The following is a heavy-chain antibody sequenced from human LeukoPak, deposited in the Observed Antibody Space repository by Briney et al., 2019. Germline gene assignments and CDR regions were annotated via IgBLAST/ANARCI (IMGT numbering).Heavy chain of an antibody. D-gene: IGHD6-13*01. Sequence: SETLSLTCTVSGGSISSYYWSWIRQPPGKGLEWIGYICYSGSTNYNPSLKSRVTISVDTSKNQFSLKLSSVTAADTAVYYCASARAAARPNYYYYGMDVWGQGTTVTVSS. CDR2: ICYSGST. CDR3: ASARAAARPNYYYYGMDV. CDR1: GGSISSYY. V-gene: IGHV4-59*01. J-gene: IGHJ6*02.